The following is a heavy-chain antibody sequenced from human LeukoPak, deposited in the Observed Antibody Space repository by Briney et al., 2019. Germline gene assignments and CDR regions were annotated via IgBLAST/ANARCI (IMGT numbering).Heavy chain of an antibody. V-gene: IGHV4-39*01. CDR1: GGSISSSSYY. D-gene: IGHD2-15*01. CDR2: MSYSGST. J-gene: IGHJ4*02. Sequence: PSETLSLTCTVSGGSISSSSYYWGWIRQPPGKGLGWIGSMSYSGSTYYNPSLKSRVTMSVDTSKNQFSLKLSYVTAADTAVYYCARHEENTCYSNFDYWGQGTLVTVSS. CDR3: ARHEENTCYSNFDY.